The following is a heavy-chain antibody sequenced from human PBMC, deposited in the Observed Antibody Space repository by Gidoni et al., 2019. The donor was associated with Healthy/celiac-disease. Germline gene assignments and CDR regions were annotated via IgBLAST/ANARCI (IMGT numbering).Heavy chain of an antibody. V-gene: IGHV1-69*01. CDR2: IIPIFGTA. D-gene: IGHD4-17*01. Sequence: MGGIIPIFGTANYAQKFQGRVTITADESTSTAYMELSSLRSEDTAVYYCARSLNDYGDYERSYFDYWGQGTLVTVSS. J-gene: IGHJ4*02. CDR3: ARSLNDYGDYERSYFDY.